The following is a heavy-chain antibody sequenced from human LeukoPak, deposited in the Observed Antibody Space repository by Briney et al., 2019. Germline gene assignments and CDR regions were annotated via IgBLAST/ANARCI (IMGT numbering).Heavy chain of an antibody. Sequence: SVKVSCKASGGTLSSYAISWVRQAPGQGHEWMGGIIPIFGTANYAQKFQGRVTITADKSTSTAYMELSSLRPEDTAVYYCAREGLHYGMDVWGKGTTVTVSS. CDR3: AREGLHYGMDV. J-gene: IGHJ6*04. V-gene: IGHV1-69*06. CDR1: GGTLSSYA. CDR2: IIPIFGTA. D-gene: IGHD3/OR15-3a*01.